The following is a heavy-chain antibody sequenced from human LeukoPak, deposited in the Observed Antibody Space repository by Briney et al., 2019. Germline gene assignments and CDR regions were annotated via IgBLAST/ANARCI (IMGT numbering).Heavy chain of an antibody. V-gene: IGHV1-69*13. D-gene: IGHD5-24*01. CDR1: GGTFNNYG. CDR2: IIPIFDTP. Sequence: SVKVSCKASGGTFNNYGINWVRQAPGQGLEWMGGIIPIFDTPYYAQNFQDRFTITADESTSTAYMELTSLRSEDTAMYYCARDNSVRDEAWWFNPWGQGTLVTVSS. J-gene: IGHJ5*02. CDR3: ARDNSVRDEAWWFNP.